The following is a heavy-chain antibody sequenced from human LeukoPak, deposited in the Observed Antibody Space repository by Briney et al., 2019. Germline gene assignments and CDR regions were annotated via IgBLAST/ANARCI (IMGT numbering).Heavy chain of an antibody. CDR2: IIPILGIA. Sequence: ASVKVSCKASGGTISSYAISWVRQAPGQGLEWMGRIIPILGIANYAQKFQGRVTITADKSTSTAYMELSSLRSEDTAVYYCAREGSDYYDSSGYYIKDYWGQGTLVTVSS. CDR1: GGTISSYA. J-gene: IGHJ4*02. CDR3: AREGSDYYDSSGYYIKDY. D-gene: IGHD3-22*01. V-gene: IGHV1-69*04.